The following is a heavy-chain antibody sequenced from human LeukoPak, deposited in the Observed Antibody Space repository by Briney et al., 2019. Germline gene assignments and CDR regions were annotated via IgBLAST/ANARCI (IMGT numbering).Heavy chain of an antibody. CDR3: ARVGSYSFDY. CDR1: GGSISTYY. D-gene: IGHD6-13*01. Sequence: KASETLSLTCSVSGGSISTYYWSWIRQPPGKGVEWIGYIYYSGITRYNPHPKSRLTISVETSKNKFSLKLGSVTAEDTAVYYCARVGSYSFDYWGQGTLVTVSA. J-gene: IGHJ4*02. V-gene: IGHV4-59*01. CDR2: IYYSGIT.